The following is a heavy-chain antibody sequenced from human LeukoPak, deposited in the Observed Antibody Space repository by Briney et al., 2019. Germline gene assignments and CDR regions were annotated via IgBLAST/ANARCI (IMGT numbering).Heavy chain of an antibody. CDR2: IWYDGSNK. CDR1: GFTFSSYG. V-gene: IGHV3-33*06. Sequence: GGSLRLSCAASGFTFSSYGMHWVRQAPGKGLEWVAVIWYDGSNKYYADSVKGRFTISRDNSKNTLYLQMNSLRAEDTAVYYCAKPMVRGVIIPPDYWGQGPLVTVSS. J-gene: IGHJ4*02. D-gene: IGHD3-10*01. CDR3: AKPMVRGVIIPPDY.